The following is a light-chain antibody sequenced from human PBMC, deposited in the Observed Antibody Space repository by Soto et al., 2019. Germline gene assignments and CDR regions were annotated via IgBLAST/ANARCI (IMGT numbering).Light chain of an antibody. V-gene: IGKV1-39*01. Sequence: DIQMTQSPSSLSASVGDRVTISCLASQTISTSLNWYQQKPGTAPRLLIYRASSVKSGVPPRFSGSGSGRDFTLTISSLRPEDIATYFCQQSYNSPPWTFGQGTKVEVK. CDR1: QTISTS. CDR2: RAS. J-gene: IGKJ1*01. CDR3: QQSYNSPPWT.